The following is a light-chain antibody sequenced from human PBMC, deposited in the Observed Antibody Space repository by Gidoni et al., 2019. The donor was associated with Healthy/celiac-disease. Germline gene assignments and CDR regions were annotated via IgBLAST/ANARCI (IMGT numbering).Light chain of an antibody. V-gene: IGKV1-33*01. CDR3: QQYDNLPFT. J-gene: IGKJ3*01. CDR2: DAS. Sequence: DIQMTPSPSSLSASVGDRVTITCQASPDISNYLNWYQQKPGKAPKLLSYDASNLETGVPSRFSGSGSGTDFTYTISSLQPEDIEKYYCQQYDNLPFTFGPGTKVDIK. CDR1: PDISNY.